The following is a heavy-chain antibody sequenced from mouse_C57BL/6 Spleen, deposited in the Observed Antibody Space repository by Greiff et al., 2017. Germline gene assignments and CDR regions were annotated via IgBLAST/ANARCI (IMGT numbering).Heavy chain of an antibody. CDR1: GYTFTDYY. Sequence: VQLQQSGPVLVKPGASVKMSCKASGYTFTDYYMNWVKQSHGKSLEWIGVINPYNGGTSYNQKFKGKATLTVDKSSSTAYMELNSLTSEDSAVYYCARSDITTVVAEDYWGQGTTLTVSS. D-gene: IGHD1-1*01. J-gene: IGHJ2*01. V-gene: IGHV1-19*01. CDR3: ARSDITTVVAEDY. CDR2: INPYNGGT.